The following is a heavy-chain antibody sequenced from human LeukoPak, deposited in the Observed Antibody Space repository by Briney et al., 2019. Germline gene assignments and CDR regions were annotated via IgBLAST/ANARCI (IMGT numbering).Heavy chain of an antibody. CDR2: IYYSGST. CDR3: ARHGGDYGDLLDP. V-gene: IGHV4-39*01. D-gene: IGHD4-17*01. CDR1: GGSISSSSYY. J-gene: IGHJ5*02. Sequence: SETLSLTCTVSGGSISSSSYYWGWIRQPPGKGLEWIGGIYYSGSTYYNPSLKSRVTISVDTSKNQFSLKLSSVTAADTAVYYCARHGGDYGDLLDPWGQGTLVTVSS.